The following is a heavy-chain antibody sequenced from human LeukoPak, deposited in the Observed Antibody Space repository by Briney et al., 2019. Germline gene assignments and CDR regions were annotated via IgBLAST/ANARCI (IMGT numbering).Heavy chain of an antibody. V-gene: IGHV4-34*01. CDR2: IYYSGST. Sequence: SETLSLTCAVYGGSFSGYYWSWIRQPPGKGLEWIGSIYYSGSTYYNPSLKSRVTISVDTSKNQFSVKLSSVTAADTAVYYCARDYSGSYLEWFDPWGQGTLVTVSS. J-gene: IGHJ5*02. CDR1: GGSFSGYY. D-gene: IGHD1-26*01. CDR3: ARDYSGSYLEWFDP.